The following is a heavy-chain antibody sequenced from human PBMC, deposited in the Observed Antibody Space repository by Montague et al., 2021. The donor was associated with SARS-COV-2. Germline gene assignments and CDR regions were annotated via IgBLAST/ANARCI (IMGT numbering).Heavy chain of an antibody. CDR3: ARDTGMSGAFDI. J-gene: IGHJ3*02. D-gene: IGHD3-10*01. Sequence: TLSLTCTVSGGSISSGGYYWSWIRQHPGKGLEWTGYIYYSGSTYYNPSLKRRVTISVDTSKNQFSLKLSSVTAAETAVYYCARDTGMSGAFDIWGQGTMVTVSS. CDR2: IYYSGST. V-gene: IGHV4-31*03. CDR1: GGSISSGGYY.